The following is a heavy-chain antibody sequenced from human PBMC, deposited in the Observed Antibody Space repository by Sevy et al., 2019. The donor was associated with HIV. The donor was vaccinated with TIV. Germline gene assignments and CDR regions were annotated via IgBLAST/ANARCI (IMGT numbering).Heavy chain of an antibody. D-gene: IGHD6-6*01. CDR1: GYTFTSYG. CDR2: ISAYNGNT. CDR3: ARCYPDYSYSSSYYFDY. V-gene: IGHV1-18*04. J-gene: IGHJ4*02. Sequence: ASVKVSCKASGYTFTSYGISWVRQAPGQGLEWMGLISAYNGNTNYAQKLQGRVTMTTDTSTSTAYMELRSLRSDDTAVYYCARCYPDYSYSSSYYFDYWGQGTLVTVSS.